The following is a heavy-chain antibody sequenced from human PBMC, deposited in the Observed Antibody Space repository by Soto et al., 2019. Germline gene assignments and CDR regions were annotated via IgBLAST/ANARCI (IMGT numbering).Heavy chain of an antibody. V-gene: IGHV3-30-3*01. CDR2: ISYDGSNK. CDR3: AREGVKGMDV. D-gene: IGHD3-16*01. Sequence: ESGGGVVQPGRSLRLSCAASGFTFSSYAMHWVRQAPGKGLEWVAVISYDGSNKYYADSVKGRFTISRDNSKNTLYLQMNSLRAEDTAVYYCAREGVKGMDVWGQGTTVTVSS. J-gene: IGHJ6*02. CDR1: GFTFSSYA.